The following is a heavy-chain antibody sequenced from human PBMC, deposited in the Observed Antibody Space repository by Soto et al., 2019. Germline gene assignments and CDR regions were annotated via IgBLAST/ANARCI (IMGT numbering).Heavy chain of an antibody. CDR2: IWYDGSNK. V-gene: IGHV3-33*01. J-gene: IGHJ3*02. Sequence: PGGSLRLSCAASGFTFSSYGMHWVRQAPGKGLEWVAVIWYDGSNKYYADSVKGRFTISRDNSKNTLYLQMNSPRAEDTAVYYCARSGEGYYDSSGYPKAFDIWGQGTMVTVSS. CDR1: GFTFSSYG. D-gene: IGHD3-22*01. CDR3: ARSGEGYYDSSGYPKAFDI.